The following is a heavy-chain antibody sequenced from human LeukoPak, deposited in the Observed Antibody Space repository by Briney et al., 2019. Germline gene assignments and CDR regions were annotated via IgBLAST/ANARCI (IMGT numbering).Heavy chain of an antibody. CDR3: AREASGYSYGLDAFDI. D-gene: IGHD5-18*01. CDR1: GFSFTSYN. CDR2: ISYDGNIK. J-gene: IGHJ3*02. Sequence: GTSLRLSCAASGFSFTSYNFHWVRQAPGKGLQWLGFISYDGNIKYEDSVKGLFTISRDNAKNSLYLQMNSLRAEDTAVYYCAREASGYSYGLDAFDIWGQGTMVTVSS. V-gene: IGHV3-30*03.